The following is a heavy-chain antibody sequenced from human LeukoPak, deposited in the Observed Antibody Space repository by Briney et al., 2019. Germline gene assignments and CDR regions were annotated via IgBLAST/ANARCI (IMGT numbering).Heavy chain of an antibody. D-gene: IGHD3-16*01. V-gene: IGHV3-48*03. CDR1: EFTFSSYD. Sequence: GGSLRLSCAASEFTFSSYDIIWVRQAPGKGLEWVSWITGSGGAVKYTDSVKGRFTISRDNAKNSLYLQMNSLRAEDTAVYYCAREDDYVWGSYDYWGQGTLVTVSS. CDR2: ITGSGGAV. J-gene: IGHJ4*02. CDR3: AREDDYVWGSYDY.